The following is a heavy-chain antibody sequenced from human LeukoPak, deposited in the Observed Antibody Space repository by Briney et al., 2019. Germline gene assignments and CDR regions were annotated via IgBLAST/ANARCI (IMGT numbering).Heavy chain of an antibody. J-gene: IGHJ4*02. CDR2: ISGSGGST. CDR3: ARDSSMLRGPLVIYYFDF. Sequence: GGSLRLSCAASGFTFYSYAMNWVRQAPGKGLEWVSTISGSGGSTYYADSVKGRFTISRDNSKNTLYLQMNSLRVEDTAVYYCARDSSMLRGPLVIYYFDFWGQGTLVTVSS. D-gene: IGHD3-10*01. V-gene: IGHV3-23*01. CDR1: GFTFYSYA.